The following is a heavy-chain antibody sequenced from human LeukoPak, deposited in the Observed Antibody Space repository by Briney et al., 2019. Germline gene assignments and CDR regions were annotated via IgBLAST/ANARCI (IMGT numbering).Heavy chain of an antibody. CDR3: ARVPQQQLVERYFDY. V-gene: IGHV1-2*02. J-gene: IGHJ4*02. CDR1: GYTFTGYY. D-gene: IGHD6-13*01. Sequence: ASVKVSCKASGYTFTGYYIHWVRQAPGQGLEWMGWINPTSGGTKYAQKFQGRVTLTRDTSISTAYMELSRLRSDDTAVYYCARVPQQQLVERYFDYWGQGTLVTVSS. CDR2: INPTSGGT.